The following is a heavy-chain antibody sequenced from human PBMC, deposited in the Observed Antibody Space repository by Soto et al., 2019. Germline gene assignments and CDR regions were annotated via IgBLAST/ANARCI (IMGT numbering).Heavy chain of an antibody. Sequence: EVQLVESGGGLVKPGGSLRLSCAASGFTFTNAWMTWVRQAPGKGLEWVGRIRSKTDGGTADFAAPVKGRFTISRDDSKNTLYLEMSSLKTEDTAVYHCTTMGCCSGPSCYSVLDSWGQGTLVTVSS. D-gene: IGHD2-15*01. CDR1: GFTFTNAW. CDR2: IRSKTDGGTA. V-gene: IGHV3-15*01. J-gene: IGHJ4*02. CDR3: TTMGCCSGPSCYSVLDS.